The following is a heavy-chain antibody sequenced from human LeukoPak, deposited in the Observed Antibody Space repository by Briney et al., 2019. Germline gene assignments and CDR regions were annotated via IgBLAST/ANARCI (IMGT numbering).Heavy chain of an antibody. Sequence: PGGSLRLSCAASGFTFSSYAMSWVRQAPGKGLEWVSAISGSGGSTYYADSVKGRFTISRDKSKNTLYLQMNSLRVEDTAVYYCGKDLALYSSGWYIDYWGQGTLVTVSS. J-gene: IGHJ4*02. D-gene: IGHD6-19*01. V-gene: IGHV3-23*01. CDR2: ISGSGGST. CDR1: GFTFSSYA. CDR3: GKDLALYSSGWYIDY.